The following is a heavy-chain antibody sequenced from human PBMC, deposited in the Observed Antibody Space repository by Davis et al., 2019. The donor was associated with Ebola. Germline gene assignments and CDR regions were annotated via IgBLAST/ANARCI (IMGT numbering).Heavy chain of an antibody. J-gene: IGHJ6*02. CDR1: GFTFSDYY. D-gene: IGHD6-6*01. Sequence: GGSLRLSCAASGFTFSDYYMSWIRQAPGKGLEWVSYISSSGSTIYYADSVKGRFTISRDNAKNSLYLQMNSLRAEDTAVYYCARLAIAARLYYYYYYGMDVWGQGTTVTVSS. CDR2: ISSSGSTI. CDR3: ARLAIAARLYYYYYYGMDV. V-gene: IGHV3-11*04.